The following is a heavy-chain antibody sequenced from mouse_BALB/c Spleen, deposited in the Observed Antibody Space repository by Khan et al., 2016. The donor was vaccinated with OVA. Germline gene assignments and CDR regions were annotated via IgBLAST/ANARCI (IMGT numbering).Heavy chain of an antibody. Sequence: EVQLQQSGPELVKPGASVKMSCKASGYTFTSYVMHWVKQKPGLGLEWIGYIYPYNDDTKYNEKFKGKATLTSDKSSSTAYMELSSLTSEDSAVYYGAPVDGDYVSFAYWGQGTLVTVSA. CDR1: GYTFTSYV. V-gene: IGHV1S136*01. CDR3: APVDGDYVSFAY. J-gene: IGHJ3*01. CDR2: IYPYNDDT. D-gene: IGHD2-13*01.